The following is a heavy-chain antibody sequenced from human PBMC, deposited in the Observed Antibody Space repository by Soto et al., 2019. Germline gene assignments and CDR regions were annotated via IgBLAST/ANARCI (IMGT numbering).Heavy chain of an antibody. D-gene: IGHD6-13*01. Sequence: SETLSLTCAVSGYLISSGHYWTWIRQPPAKGLEWVGSIYHSGSIFYNASLQSRVTITADTSKNQISLKLSSVTAADTAVYFCARTMAAIGTSLDYWGLGILVTVSS. V-gene: IGHV4-38-2*01. CDR1: GYLISSGHY. CDR3: ARTMAAIGTSLDY. CDR2: IYHSGSI. J-gene: IGHJ4*02.